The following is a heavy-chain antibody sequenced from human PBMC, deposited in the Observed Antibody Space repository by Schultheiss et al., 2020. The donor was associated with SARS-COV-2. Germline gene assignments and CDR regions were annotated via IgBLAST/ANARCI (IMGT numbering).Heavy chain of an antibody. J-gene: IGHJ4*02. CDR2: IYWDDDE. Sequence: SGPTLVKPTQTLTLTCTFSGFSLSTTGESVAWIRQPPGKALEWLALIYWDDDERYSPFLKNRLTITKDTSKNQVVLTMTNMDPVDTATYYCARRPLSVFAYWGQGALVTVSS. V-gene: IGHV2-5*02. CDR3: ARRPLSVFAY. CDR1: GFSLSTTGES. D-gene: IGHD2/OR15-2a*01.